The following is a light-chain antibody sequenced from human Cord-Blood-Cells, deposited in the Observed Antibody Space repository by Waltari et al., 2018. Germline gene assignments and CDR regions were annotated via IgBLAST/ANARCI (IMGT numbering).Light chain of an antibody. Sequence: QSALTQPASASGSPGQSITISCTGTSSDVVVYNYVSWYQQHPGKAPTLMIYDVSIRPSGVSHRFSGSQSGNTASLTSSGLHAEDEADYYCSSYTSSSTWVFGGGTKLTVL. CDR1: SSDVVVYNY. J-gene: IGLJ3*02. V-gene: IGLV2-14*03. CDR2: DVS. CDR3: SSYTSSSTWV.